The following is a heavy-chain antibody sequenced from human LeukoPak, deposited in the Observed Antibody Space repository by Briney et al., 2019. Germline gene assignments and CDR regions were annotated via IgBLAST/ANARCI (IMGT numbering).Heavy chain of an antibody. J-gene: IGHJ5*02. Sequence: PGGSLRLSCAASGFTFSSYGMHWVRQAPGKGLEWVAVIWYDGSNKYYADSVKGRFTISRDNSKNTLYLQMNSLRAEDTAVYYCARDPYRSVEYNWFDPWGQGTLSPSPQ. V-gene: IGHV3-33*01. D-gene: IGHD6-19*01. CDR3: ARDPYRSVEYNWFDP. CDR2: IWYDGSNK. CDR1: GFTFSSYG.